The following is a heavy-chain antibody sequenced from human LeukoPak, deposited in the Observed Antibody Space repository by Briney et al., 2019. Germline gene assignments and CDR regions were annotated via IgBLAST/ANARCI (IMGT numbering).Heavy chain of an antibody. V-gene: IGHV3-23*01. J-gene: IGHJ4*02. Sequence: GGSLRLSCAASGFTLSSYAMSWVRQAPGKGLEWVSAISGSGGSTYYADSVKGRFTISRDNSKNTLYLQMNSLRAEDTAVYYCAKTPYSYGRFDYWGQGTLVTVSS. CDR1: GFTLSSYA. CDR3: AKTPYSYGRFDY. CDR2: ISGSGGST. D-gene: IGHD5-18*01.